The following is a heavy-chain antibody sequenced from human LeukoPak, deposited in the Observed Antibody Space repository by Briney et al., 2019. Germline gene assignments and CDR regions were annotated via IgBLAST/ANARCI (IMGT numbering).Heavy chain of an antibody. CDR1: GYTFSNFG. CDR2: ISGNNDNP. Sequence: ASVRVSCKTSGYTFSNFGINWVRQAPGQGLEWMGWISGNNDNPNYGQKFQGRFTVTTDSSTSTAYMELRNLTFDDTAVYYCARDGTSTDDYWGQGTLVTGSS. D-gene: IGHD2-2*01. CDR3: ARDGTSTDDY. J-gene: IGHJ4*02. V-gene: IGHV1-18*01.